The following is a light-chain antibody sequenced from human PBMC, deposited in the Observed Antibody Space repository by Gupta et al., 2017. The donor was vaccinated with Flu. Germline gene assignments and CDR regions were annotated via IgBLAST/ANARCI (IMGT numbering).Light chain of an antibody. CDR1: QSINSY. CDR2: AVS. Sequence: PSSLAASVGDRVTITCRASQSINSYLDWYQQKPGKAPVLLIYAVSSLYSGVPSRFSGSGSGTDFALTITSLEPEDFATYYCQQSYRAPPTFGQGTKVEIK. J-gene: IGKJ1*01. CDR3: QQSYRAPPT. V-gene: IGKV1-39*01.